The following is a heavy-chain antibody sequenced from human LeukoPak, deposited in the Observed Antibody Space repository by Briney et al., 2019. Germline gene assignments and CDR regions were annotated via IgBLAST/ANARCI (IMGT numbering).Heavy chain of an antibody. CDR3: ARTGPRQLIDY. CDR2: INHSGST. CDR1: GGSFSGYY. V-gene: IGHV4-34*01. Sequence: SETLSLTCAVYGGSFSGYYWSWIRQPPGKGLEWIGEINHSGSTNYNPSLKSRVTISVDTSKNQFSLKLSSVTAADTAVYYCARTGPRQLIDYWGQGTLVTVSS. J-gene: IGHJ4*02. D-gene: IGHD6-19*01.